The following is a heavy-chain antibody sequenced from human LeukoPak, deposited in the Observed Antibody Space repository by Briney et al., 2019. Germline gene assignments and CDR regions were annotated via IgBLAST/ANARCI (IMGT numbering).Heavy chain of an antibody. Sequence: ASVKVSCKASGYTFTSYYMHWVRQAPGQGLEWMGIINTTGGSTGYAQKLQGRVTMTTDTSTSTAYMELRSLRSDDTAVYYCARDRYYGSGSYYTNKPFDYWGQGTLVTVSS. CDR2: INTTGGST. V-gene: IGHV1-46*01. J-gene: IGHJ4*02. CDR3: ARDRYYGSGSYYTNKPFDY. D-gene: IGHD3-10*01. CDR1: GYTFTSYY.